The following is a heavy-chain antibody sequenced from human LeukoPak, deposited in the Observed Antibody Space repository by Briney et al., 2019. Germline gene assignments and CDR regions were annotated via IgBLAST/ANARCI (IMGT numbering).Heavy chain of an antibody. CDR3: ARLNSVWFVRELDY. V-gene: IGHV4-31*03. D-gene: IGHD3-10*01. CDR2: IYYSGST. J-gene: IGHJ4*01. CDR1: GGPISSGGYY. Sequence: SQTLSLTCTVSGGPISSGGYYWSSIRQHPGRGLGWVGYIYYSGSTYYNPSLKSRVSISVDTSKNQFSLKPSSVTAADTAVYYCARLNSVWFVRELDYSGDGTLVTVSS.